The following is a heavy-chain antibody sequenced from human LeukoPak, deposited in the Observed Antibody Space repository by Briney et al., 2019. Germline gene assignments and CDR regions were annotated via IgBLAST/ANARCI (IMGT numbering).Heavy chain of an antibody. CDR1: GFTFSSYA. J-gene: IGHJ4*02. CDR2: ISGSGTKT. D-gene: IGHD2-2*01. V-gene: IGHV3-23*01. Sequence: GGSLRLSCAASGFTFSSYAMSWVRQAPGKGLEWVSSISGSGTKTYYADSVKGRFTISRDNSKNTLYLQMNSLSAEDTAVYYCAKVETSGGANCYALDYWGQGTLVTVSS. CDR3: AKVETSGGANCYALDY.